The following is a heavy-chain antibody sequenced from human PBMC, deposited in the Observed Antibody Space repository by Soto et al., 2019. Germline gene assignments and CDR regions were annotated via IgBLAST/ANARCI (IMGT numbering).Heavy chain of an antibody. CDR2: ISAYNGDT. V-gene: IGHV1-18*01. CDR1: GYAFSSYG. D-gene: IGHD2-15*01. Sequence: QDQLVQSGAEVKKPGASVKVSCRASGYAFSSYGVSWVRQAPGQGLEWMAWISAYNGDTKYSQKLQGRSTVTTDTSTSTAYMERSSLISDDTTVYYCARDSGVVVAVYAFDVWGQGTMVTVSS. CDR3: ARDSGVVVAVYAFDV. J-gene: IGHJ3*01.